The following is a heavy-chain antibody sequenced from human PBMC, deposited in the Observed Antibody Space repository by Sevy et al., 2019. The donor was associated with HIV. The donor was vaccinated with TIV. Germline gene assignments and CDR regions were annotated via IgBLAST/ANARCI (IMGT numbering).Heavy chain of an antibody. CDR1: GGTFSSYA. Sequence: ASVKVSCKASGGTFSSYAISWVRQAPGQGLEWMGGIIPIFGTANYAQKFQGRVTITADESTSTAYMELSSLRSEDTAGYYCARDSKYYYDSSGYYFDYWGQGTLVTVSS. D-gene: IGHD3-22*01. CDR3: ARDSKYYYDSSGYYFDY. V-gene: IGHV1-69*13. J-gene: IGHJ4*02. CDR2: IIPIFGTA.